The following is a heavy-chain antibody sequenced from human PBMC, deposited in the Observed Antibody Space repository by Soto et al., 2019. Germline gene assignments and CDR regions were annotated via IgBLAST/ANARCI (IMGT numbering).Heavy chain of an antibody. D-gene: IGHD7-27*01. CDR3: AKDRGTGDYGVNAVDI. CDR1: GFTFSVFA. CDR2: ISGRGENT. Sequence: EVQLLESGGGLVQPGGSLRLSCAASGFTFSVFAMSWVRQAPGKGLELVSTISGRGENTYYADSVKGRFTISRDNSTHTLNLQMNSLRGEDTAVYYCAKDRGTGDYGVNAVDIWGQGTMVTVAS. V-gene: IGHV3-23*01. J-gene: IGHJ3*02.